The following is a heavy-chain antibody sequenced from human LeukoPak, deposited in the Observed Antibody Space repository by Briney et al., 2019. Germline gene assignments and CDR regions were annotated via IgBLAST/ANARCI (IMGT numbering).Heavy chain of an antibody. V-gene: IGHV3-30*04. CDR3: ARDYSGGYNGYFDY. J-gene: IGHJ4*02. CDR1: GFTFSSYA. CDR2: ISYDGSNK. D-gene: IGHD5-24*01. Sequence: GGSLRLSCAASGFTFSSYAMHWVRQAPGKGLEWVAVISYDGSNKYYADSVKGRFTISRDNSKNTLYLQMNSLRAEDTAVYYCARDYSGGYNGYFDYWGQGTLVTVSS.